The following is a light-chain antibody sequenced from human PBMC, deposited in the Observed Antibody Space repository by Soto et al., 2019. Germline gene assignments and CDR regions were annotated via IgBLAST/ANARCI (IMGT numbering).Light chain of an antibody. J-gene: IGKJ1*01. Sequence: EIVMTQSPVILSVSPGERATLSCRASQSVSSNLAWYQQKPGQAPRLLIHGAFSRATGIPARFSGSGSGTEFTLTISSLQSEDFAIYYCQQYNNWPPGTFGQGTKVEI. CDR3: QQYNNWPPGT. V-gene: IGKV3-15*01. CDR1: QSVSSN. CDR2: GAF.